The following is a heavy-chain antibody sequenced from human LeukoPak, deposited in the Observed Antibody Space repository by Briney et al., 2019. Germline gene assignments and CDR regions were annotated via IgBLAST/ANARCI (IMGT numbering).Heavy chain of an antibody. CDR3: ARKVAGLSYFDN. J-gene: IGHJ4*02. D-gene: IGHD6-19*01. CDR2: IYYTGST. V-gene: IGHV4-28*01. Sequence: LETLSLTCAVSDYAISSNNWWGWVRQPPGKGLEWIGYIYYTGSTYYNPSLKSRVTMSVDTSKNHFSLKLTSVTAGDTAVYYCARKVAGLSYFDNWGQGTLVTVSS. CDR1: DYAISSNNW.